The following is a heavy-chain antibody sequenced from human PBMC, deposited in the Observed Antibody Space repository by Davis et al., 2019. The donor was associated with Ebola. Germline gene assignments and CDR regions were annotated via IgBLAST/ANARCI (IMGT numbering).Heavy chain of an antibody. J-gene: IGHJ6*02. V-gene: IGHV1-46*01. CDR1: GYTFTSYY. Sequence: AASVKVSYKASGYTFTSYYMHWVRQAPGQGLEWMGIINPSGGSTSYAQKFQGRVTMTRDTSTSTVYMELSSLRSEDTAVYYCARGARLGLQGHYYYGMDVWGQGTTVTVSS. D-gene: IGHD6-25*01. CDR2: INPSGGST. CDR3: ARGARLGLQGHYYYGMDV.